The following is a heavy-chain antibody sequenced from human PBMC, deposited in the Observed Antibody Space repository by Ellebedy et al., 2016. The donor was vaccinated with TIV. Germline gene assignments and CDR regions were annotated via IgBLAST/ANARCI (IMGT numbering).Heavy chain of an antibody. J-gene: IGHJ4*02. CDR3: ARHSYGGNSGLDY. V-gene: IGHV3-20*04. CDR1: GFTFDDYA. D-gene: IGHD4-23*01. Sequence: GESLKISCAASGFTFDDYATSWVRQVPGKGLEWLSDINWNGDITTYADAVRGRFTVSRDNAKNSLSAQINSLGAEDTALYFCARHSYGGNSGLDYWGRGILVTVSS. CDR2: INWNGDIT.